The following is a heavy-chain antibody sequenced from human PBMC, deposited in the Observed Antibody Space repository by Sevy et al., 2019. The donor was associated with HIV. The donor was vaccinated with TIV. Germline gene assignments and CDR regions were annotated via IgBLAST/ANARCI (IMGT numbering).Heavy chain of an antibody. CDR3: ARGPYYYDSSGYYSYDAFDI. CDR2: ISSSSSYI. Sequence: GGSLRLSCAASGFTFSSYSMNWVRQTPGKGLEWVSSISSSSSYIYYADSGKGRFTISRDNAKNSLYLQMNSLRAEETAVYYCARGPYYYDSSGYYSYDAFDIWGQGTMVTVSS. D-gene: IGHD3-22*01. CDR1: GFTFSSYS. J-gene: IGHJ3*02. V-gene: IGHV3-21*01.